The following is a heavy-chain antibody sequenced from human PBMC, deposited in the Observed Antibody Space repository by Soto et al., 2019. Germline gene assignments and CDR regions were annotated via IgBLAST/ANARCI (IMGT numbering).Heavy chain of an antibody. J-gene: IGHJ4*02. CDR2: IYRAGNT. Sequence: QVQLQESGPGLVKPSETLSLTCTVSGDSITAYYWSWIRQSPGKGLEWIGYIYRAGNTNYNPSLGSRVSMSVDTSRNRVSLKLRSVTAADTAIYYCARLNYYFHYWGQGTLVTVSS. CDR1: GDSITAYY. V-gene: IGHV4-59*08. D-gene: IGHD1-20*01. CDR3: ARLNYYFHY.